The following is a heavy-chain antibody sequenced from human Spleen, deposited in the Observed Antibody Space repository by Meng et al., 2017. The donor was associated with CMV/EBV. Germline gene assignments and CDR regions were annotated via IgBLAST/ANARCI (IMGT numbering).Heavy chain of an antibody. CDR1: GGSFSGHY. CDR2: IYHSGST. J-gene: IGHJ3*02. CDR3: ARDILERNAFDM. Sequence: SETLSLTCAVYGGSFSGHYWTWIRHSPGKGLEWIGDIYHSGSTNYNPSLKSRVTISVDTSKNQFSLKLRSVTAADTAIFYCARDILERNAFDMWGQGTMVTVSS. V-gene: IGHV4-34*01. D-gene: IGHD1-1*01.